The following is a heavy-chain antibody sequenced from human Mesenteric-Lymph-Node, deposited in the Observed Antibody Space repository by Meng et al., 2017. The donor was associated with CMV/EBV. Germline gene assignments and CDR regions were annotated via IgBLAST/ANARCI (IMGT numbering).Heavy chain of an antibody. CDR3: ARDLGVMVRAD. Sequence: SCKASGYTFAGYYIHWVRQAPGQGLEWMGIINPSGGSTSYAQKFQGRVTMTRDTSTSTVYMELSSLRSEGTAVYYCARDLGVMVRADWGQGTLVTVSS. V-gene: IGHV1-46*01. CDR2: INPSGGST. CDR1: GYTFAGYY. D-gene: IGHD3-10*01. J-gene: IGHJ4*02.